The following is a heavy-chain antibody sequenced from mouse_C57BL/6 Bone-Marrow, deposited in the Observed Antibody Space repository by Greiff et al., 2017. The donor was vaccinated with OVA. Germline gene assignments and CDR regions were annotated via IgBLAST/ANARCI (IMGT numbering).Heavy chain of an antibody. Sequence: EVKVVESGGGLVQPGGSLSLSCAASGFTFTDYYMSWVRQPPGKALEWLGFIRNKANGYTTEYSASVKGRFTISRDNSQSILYLQMNALRAEDSATYYCARSPPRSYSFAYWGQGTLVTVSA. CDR3: ARSPPRSYSFAY. J-gene: IGHJ3*01. CDR1: GFTFTDYY. CDR2: IRNKANGYTT. V-gene: IGHV7-3*01. D-gene: IGHD6-5*01.